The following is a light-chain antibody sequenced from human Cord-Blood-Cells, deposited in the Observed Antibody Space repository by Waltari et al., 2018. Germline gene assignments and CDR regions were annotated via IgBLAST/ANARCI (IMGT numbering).Light chain of an antibody. J-gene: IGKJ1*01. V-gene: IGKV1-39*01. CDR2: AAS. CDR3: QQSYSTPRT. Sequence: QMTRSHISLSASVVNRVISTCRASQSISSYLNWYQQKPGKAPKHLIYAASSLQSGVPSRFSGSGSGTDFTLTISSLQPEDFATYYCQQSYSTPRTFGQGTKVEIK. CDR1: QSISSY.